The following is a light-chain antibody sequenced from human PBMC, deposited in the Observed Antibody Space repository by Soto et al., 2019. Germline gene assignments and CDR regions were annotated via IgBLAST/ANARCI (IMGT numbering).Light chain of an antibody. CDR1: SSDVGGYNF. V-gene: IGLV2-14*03. CDR2: DVS. CDR3: SSYTTRSTPVL. J-gene: IGLJ2*01. Sequence: QSALTQPASVSGSPGQSITISCTGTSSDVGGYNFVSWYQLHPGKAPKLMIYDVSSRPSGVSSRFSGSKSGNTASLTISGLQAEDEADYYCSSYTTRSTPVLLGGGTKLTVL.